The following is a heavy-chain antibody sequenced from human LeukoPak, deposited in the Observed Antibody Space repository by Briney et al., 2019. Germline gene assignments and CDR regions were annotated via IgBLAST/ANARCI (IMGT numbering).Heavy chain of an antibody. CDR3: ARAPGGVPAAHFDC. D-gene: IGHD2-2*01. J-gene: IGHJ4*02. Sequence: SETLSLTCTVSGGSISSYYWSWIRQPPGKGLESIGYIYYSGSTNYNPSLKSRVTISVDTSKNQFSLKLSSVTAADTAVYYCARAPGGVPAAHFDCWGQGTLVTVSS. CDR1: GGSISSYY. V-gene: IGHV4-59*01. CDR2: IYYSGST.